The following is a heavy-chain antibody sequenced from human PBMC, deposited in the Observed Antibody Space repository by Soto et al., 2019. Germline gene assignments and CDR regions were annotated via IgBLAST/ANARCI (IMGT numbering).Heavy chain of an antibody. D-gene: IGHD2-2*01. V-gene: IGHV1-69*13. CDR2: ISPILGAA. Sequence: ASVKVSCKTSGGTFSSYTISWVRQAPGQGLEWMGGISPILGAASHAPSFQGRVTITADDSTNTAFMELTSLRSDDTAVYYCARDLPPYCSSTSCFEANWFDPWGQGIPVTVSS. J-gene: IGHJ5*02. CDR1: GGTFSSYT. CDR3: ARDLPPYCSSTSCFEANWFDP.